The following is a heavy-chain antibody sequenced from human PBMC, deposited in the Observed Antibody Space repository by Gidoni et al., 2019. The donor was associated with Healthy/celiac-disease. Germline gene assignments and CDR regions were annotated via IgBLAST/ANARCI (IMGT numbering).Heavy chain of an antibody. CDR2: ISYDGSNK. J-gene: IGHJ4*02. Sequence: QPGRSLRLSCAASGFTCSSYAMHWVRQAPGQGLEWVAVISYDGSNKYYADSVKGRFTISRDHSKNTLYLQMNSLRAEDTAVYYCARDGTGTLDYWGQGTLVTVSS. D-gene: IGHD1-7*01. CDR3: ARDGTGTLDY. V-gene: IGHV3-30-3*01. CDR1: GFTCSSYA.